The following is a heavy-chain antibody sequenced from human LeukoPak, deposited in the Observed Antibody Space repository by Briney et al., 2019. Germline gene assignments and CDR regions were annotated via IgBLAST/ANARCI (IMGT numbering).Heavy chain of an antibody. J-gene: IGHJ4*02. CDR2: IYTSGST. CDR3: ATSPKKYYFDY. Sequence: PSETLSLTCTVSGGSISSGSYYWSWIRQPAGKGLEWIGRIYTSGSTNYNPSLKSRVTISVDTSKNQFSLNLSSVTAADTAVYYCATSPKKYYFDYWGQGTLVTVSS. V-gene: IGHV4-61*02. CDR1: GGSISSGSYY.